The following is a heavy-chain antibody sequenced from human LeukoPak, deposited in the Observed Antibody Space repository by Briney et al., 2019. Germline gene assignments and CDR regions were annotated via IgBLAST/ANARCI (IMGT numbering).Heavy chain of an antibody. CDR3: ARGGLGYYYGSGSSLDY. V-gene: IGHV1-8*03. J-gene: IGHJ4*02. Sequence: GASVKVSCKASGYTFTSYDINWVRQATGQGLEWMGWMNPNSGNTGYAQKFQGRVTITRNTSISTAYMELSRLRSDDTAVYYCARGGLGYYYGSGSSLDYWGQGTLVTVSS. CDR2: MNPNSGNT. CDR1: GYTFTSYD. D-gene: IGHD3-10*01.